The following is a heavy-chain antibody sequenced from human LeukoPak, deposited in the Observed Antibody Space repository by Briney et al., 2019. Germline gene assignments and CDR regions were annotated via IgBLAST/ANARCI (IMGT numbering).Heavy chain of an antibody. CDR3: ARGPFSSSWEYYYYYYMDV. D-gene: IGHD6-13*01. Sequence: GGALRHSCAASGFPLIYYWVSWGPRAPGKGLEMVANIKQCGSEKYYVDSVKGRFTITRDNAKNSLYLQMNSLRAEDTAVYYCARGPFSSSWEYYYYYYMDVWGKGTTVTVSS. CDR1: GFPLIYYW. V-gene: IGHV3-7*01. J-gene: IGHJ6*03. CDR2: IKQCGSEK.